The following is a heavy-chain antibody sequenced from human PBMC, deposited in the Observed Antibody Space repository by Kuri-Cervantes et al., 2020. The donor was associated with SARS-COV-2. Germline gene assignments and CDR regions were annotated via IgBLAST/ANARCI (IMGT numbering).Heavy chain of an antibody. D-gene: IGHD3-3*01. CDR2: IWYDGSNK. J-gene: IGHJ4*02. Sequence: GGSLRLSCAASGFTFSSYGMHWVRQAPGKGLEWVAVIWYDGSNKYYADSVRGRFTISRDNSKNTLYLQMNSLRAEDTAVYYCARVSHRGSGYQNPPDHWGQGTLVTVSS. V-gene: IGHV3-33*08. CDR1: GFTFSSYG. CDR3: ARVSHRGSGYQNPPDH.